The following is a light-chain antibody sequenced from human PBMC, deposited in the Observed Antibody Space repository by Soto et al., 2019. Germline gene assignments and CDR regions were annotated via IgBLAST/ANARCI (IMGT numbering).Light chain of an antibody. CDR2: DTS. V-gene: IGKV3-15*01. CDR3: QQYNNWPPIT. CDR1: QTVSSN. Sequence: EILLTQSPDTLSLSPGERATLSCRASQTVSSNYLAWYQQKPGQAPRLLIYDTSTRATGIPARFSGSGSGTEFTLTISSLQSEDFAVYYCQQYNNWPPITFGQGTRLEIK. J-gene: IGKJ5*01.